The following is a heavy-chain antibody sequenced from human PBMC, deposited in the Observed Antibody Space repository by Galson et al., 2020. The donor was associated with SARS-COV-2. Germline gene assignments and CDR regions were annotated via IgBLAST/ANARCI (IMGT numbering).Heavy chain of an antibody. CDR3: ARGEGRGTLVRGVMIGFDS. CDR2: ISYSGST. Sequence: ASETLSLTCTVSGGAIRSGNYYWSWIRQHPGKGLEWIGYISYSGSTKYNSSIKSRLTISGDTSKNQCSMNLSSVTAADTVVYYCARGEGRGTLVRGVMIGFDSWGQGTLVTVSS. J-gene: IGHJ4*02. D-gene: IGHD3-10*01. V-gene: IGHV4-31*03. CDR1: GGAIRSGNYY.